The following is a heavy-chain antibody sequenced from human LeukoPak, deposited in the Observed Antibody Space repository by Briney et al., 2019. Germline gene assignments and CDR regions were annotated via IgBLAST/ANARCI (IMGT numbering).Heavy chain of an antibody. V-gene: IGHV1-8*02. J-gene: IGHJ5*02. D-gene: IGHD3-10*01. CDR3: ARSGFGSGISFDL. CDR1: GYTFTSYG. CDR2: MNPNSGDT. Sequence: ASVKVSCKASGYTFTSYGISWVRQAPGQGLEWMGWMNPNSGDTGYPQKFQGRVTMTRDTSITTAYMELSSLRSEDTAVYYCARSGFGSGISFDLWGQGTLVTVSS.